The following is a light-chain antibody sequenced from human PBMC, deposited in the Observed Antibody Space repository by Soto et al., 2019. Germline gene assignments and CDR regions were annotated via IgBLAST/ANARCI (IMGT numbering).Light chain of an antibody. Sequence: QSALTQPPSVSGSPGQSVTISCTGTSSDVGSYNRVSWYQQPPGTAPKLMICQVSNRPSGVPDRFSGSKSGNTASLTISGLQAEDDADYYCSSSTSSGTWVFGGGTKLTVL. CDR1: SSDVGSYNR. J-gene: IGLJ3*02. CDR3: SSSTSSGTWV. CDR2: QVS. V-gene: IGLV2-18*02.